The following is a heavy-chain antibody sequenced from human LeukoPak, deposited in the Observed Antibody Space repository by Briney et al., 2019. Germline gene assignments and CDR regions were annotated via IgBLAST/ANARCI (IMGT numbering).Heavy chain of an antibody. D-gene: IGHD1-26*01. V-gene: IGHV3-30*19. CDR2: ISYDGSNK. CDR3: ARDWSPLVGATVFDY. CDR1: GFTFSSYD. J-gene: IGHJ4*02. Sequence: GGSLRLSCAASGFTFSSYDMYWVRQAPGKGLEWVAVISYDGSNKYYADSVKGRFTISRDNSKNTLYLQMNSLRAEDTAVYYCARDWSPLVGATVFDYWGQGTLVTVSS.